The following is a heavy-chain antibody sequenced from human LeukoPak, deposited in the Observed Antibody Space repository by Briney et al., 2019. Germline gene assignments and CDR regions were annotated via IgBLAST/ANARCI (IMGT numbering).Heavy chain of an antibody. Sequence: ASVKVSCKASGYTFTCYYMHWVRQAPGQGLEWMGWINPNSGGTNYAQKFQGRVTMTRDTSISTAYMELSRLRSDDTAVYYCARRATGDYDFWSGPRYYFDYWGQGTLVTVSS. CDR3: ARRATGDYDFWSGPRYYFDY. J-gene: IGHJ4*02. CDR1: GYTFTCYY. D-gene: IGHD3-3*01. CDR2: INPNSGGT. V-gene: IGHV1-2*02.